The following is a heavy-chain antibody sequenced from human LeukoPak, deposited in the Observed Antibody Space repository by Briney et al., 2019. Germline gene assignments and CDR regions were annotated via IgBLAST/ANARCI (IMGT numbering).Heavy chain of an antibody. CDR2: INPNSGGT. V-gene: IGHV1-2*02. CDR3: ARERIVGATRACLVY. Sequence: GASVKVSCKASGYTFTGYYMHWVRQAPGQGLEWMGWINPNSGGTNYAQKFQGRVTMTRDTSISTAYMELSRLRSDDTAVYYCARERIVGATRACLVYWGQGTLVTVSS. D-gene: IGHD1-26*01. J-gene: IGHJ4*02. CDR1: GYTFTGYY.